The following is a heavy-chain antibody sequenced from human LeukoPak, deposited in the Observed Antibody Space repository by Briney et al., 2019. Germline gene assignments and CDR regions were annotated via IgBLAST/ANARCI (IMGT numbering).Heavy chain of an antibody. J-gene: IGHJ4*02. CDR1: GFTFSSYS. CDR3: ARDVYDYVWGSYQNKSDY. V-gene: IGHV3-21*01. Sequence: GGSLRLSCAASGFTFSSYSMNWVRQAPGKGLEWVSSISSSSSYIYYADSVKGRFTISRDNAKNSLYLQMNSLRAEDTAVYYCARDVYDYVWGSYQNKSDYWGQGTLVTVSS. D-gene: IGHD3-16*02. CDR2: ISSSSSYI.